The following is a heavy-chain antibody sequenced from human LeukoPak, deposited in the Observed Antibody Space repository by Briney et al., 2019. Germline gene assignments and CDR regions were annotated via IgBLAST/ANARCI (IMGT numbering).Heavy chain of an antibody. CDR2: IKQDGSEK. CDR3: ARVASSWYYFDY. J-gene: IGHJ4*02. CDR1: GFTFSSYW. Sequence: GRCLRPSCAAAGFTFSSYWASWVRQAPGKGLEWVANIKQDGSEKYYVDSVKGRFTISRDNAKNSLYLQMNSLRAEDTAVYSCARVASSWYYFDYWGQGTLVTVSS. D-gene: IGHD6-13*01. V-gene: IGHV3-7*01.